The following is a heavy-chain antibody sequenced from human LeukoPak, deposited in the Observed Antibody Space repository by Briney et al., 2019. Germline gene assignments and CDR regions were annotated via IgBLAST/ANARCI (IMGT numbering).Heavy chain of an antibody. CDR2: ISSNGGST. D-gene: IGHD5-12*01. CDR3: VKDISRYSGYDSTFDY. V-gene: IGHV3-64D*06. CDR1: GFTFSSYA. J-gene: IGHJ4*02. Sequence: PGGSLRLSCSASGFTFSSYAMHWVRQAPGKGLEYVSAISSNGGSTYYADSVKGRFTISRDNSKNTLYLQISSLRAEDTAVYYCVKDISRYSGYDSTFDYWGQGTLVTVSS.